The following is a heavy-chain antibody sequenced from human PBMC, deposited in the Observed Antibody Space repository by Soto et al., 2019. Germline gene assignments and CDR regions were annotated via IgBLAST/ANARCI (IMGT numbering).Heavy chain of an antibody. D-gene: IGHD3-22*01. CDR1: GGSISSDY. CDR3: ASTRMIVALFDY. Sequence: SETLSLTCTVSGGSISSDYWSWIRQSPGKGLEWIGYIHYSGSTNYNPSLKSRVTISVDTSKNQFSLKLSSVTAADTAVYYCASTRMIVALFDYWGQGTLVTVSS. V-gene: IGHV4-59*08. J-gene: IGHJ4*02. CDR2: IHYSGST.